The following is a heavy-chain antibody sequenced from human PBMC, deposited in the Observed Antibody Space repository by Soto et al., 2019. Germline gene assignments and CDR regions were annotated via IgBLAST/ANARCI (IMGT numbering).Heavy chain of an antibody. V-gene: IGHV1-69*12. Sequence: QVQLVQSGAEVKKPGSSVKVSCKASGGPFNNYTINWMRQAPGQGLEWMGGIIPIFGKEHYAQKFQGRVTISADGSTYTAYMELSSLTAEDTAVYYCAKPRAPYYAMDVWGQGTTVTVSS. CDR3: AKPRAPYYAMDV. CDR2: IIPIFGKE. CDR1: GGPFNNYT. J-gene: IGHJ6*02.